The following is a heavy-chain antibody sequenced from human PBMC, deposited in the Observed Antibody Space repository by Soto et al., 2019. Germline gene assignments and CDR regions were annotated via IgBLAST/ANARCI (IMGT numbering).Heavy chain of an antibody. CDR2: IYYSGST. D-gene: IGHD1-26*01. Sequence: SDTLSLTCTVFGGSIRSGEYYWSWIRQPPGKGLEWIGYIYYSGSTYYNPSLKSRVTISVDTSKNQFSLKLSSVTAADTAVYYCARDRGDPSERHYYGMDVWGQGTTVTVAS. CDR1: GGSIRSGEYY. J-gene: IGHJ6*02. CDR3: ARDRGDPSERHYYGMDV. V-gene: IGHV4-30-4*02.